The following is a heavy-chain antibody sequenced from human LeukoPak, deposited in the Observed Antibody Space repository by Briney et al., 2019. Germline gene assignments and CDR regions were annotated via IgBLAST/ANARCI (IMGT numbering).Heavy chain of an antibody. CDR2: INPNSGGT. CDR3: ARDQGLVVRGVLASWFDP. CDR1: GYTFTGYY. V-gene: IGHV1-2*02. J-gene: IGHJ5*02. D-gene: IGHD3-10*01. Sequence: ASVKVSCKASGYTFTGYYMHWVRQAPGQGLEWMGWINPNSGGTNFAQKSQGRVTMTRDTSISTAYMELSSLTSDDTAVYYCARDQGLVVRGVLASWFDPWGQGTLVTVSS.